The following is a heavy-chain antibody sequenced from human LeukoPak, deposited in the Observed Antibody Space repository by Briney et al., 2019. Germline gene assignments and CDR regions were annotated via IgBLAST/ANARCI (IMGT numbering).Heavy chain of an antibody. Sequence: GASVKVSCKASGYTFTGYYMYWVRQAPGQGLEWMGRINPNSGGTNYAQKFQGRVTMTRDTSISTAYMELSRLRSDDLAVYYCAIYSSSWYGRGQGTLVTVSS. CDR1: GYTFTGYY. D-gene: IGHD6-13*01. V-gene: IGHV1-2*06. CDR3: AIYSSSWYG. CDR2: INPNSGGT. J-gene: IGHJ4*02.